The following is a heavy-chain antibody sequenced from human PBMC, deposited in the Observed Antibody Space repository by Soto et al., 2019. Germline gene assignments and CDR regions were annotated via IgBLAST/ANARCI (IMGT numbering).Heavy chain of an antibody. CDR3: AKESGNYGYYYGMDV. J-gene: IGHJ6*02. V-gene: IGHV3-23*01. D-gene: IGHD1-26*01. CDR1: GFTFSRYA. CDR2: ISNSGDNT. Sequence: GESLKISCAASGFTFSRYAMRWVRQAPGKGLEWVSAISNSGDNTYYADSVKGRFTIPRDNSKNTLYLQMNSLRAEDTAVYYCAKESGNYGYYYGMDVWAQGTTVTVSS.